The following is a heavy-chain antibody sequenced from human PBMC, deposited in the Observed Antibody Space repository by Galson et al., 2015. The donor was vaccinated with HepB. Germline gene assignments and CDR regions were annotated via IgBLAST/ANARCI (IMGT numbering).Heavy chain of an antibody. CDR2: ISYDGSNK. Sequence: SLRLSCAASGFTFSSYAMHWVRQAPGKGLEWVAVISYDGSNKYYADSVKGRFTISRDNSKNTLYLQMNSLRAEDTAVYYCAREASAGSSWPDPFVYWGQGTLVTVS. J-gene: IGHJ4*02. D-gene: IGHD6-13*01. CDR1: GFTFSSYA. CDR3: AREASAGSSWPDPFVY. V-gene: IGHV3-30-3*01.